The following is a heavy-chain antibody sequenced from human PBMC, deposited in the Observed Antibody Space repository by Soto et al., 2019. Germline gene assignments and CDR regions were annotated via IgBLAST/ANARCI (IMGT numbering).Heavy chain of an antibody. J-gene: IGHJ6*03. CDR3: ASGALINYYHYYMAV. V-gene: IGHV1-18*01. CDR1: GYTFTSYG. Sequence: ASVKVSCKASGYTFTSYGISWVRQAPGQGLEWMGWISAYNGNTNYAQKLQGRVTMTTDTSTSTAYMELRSLRSDDTAVYYCASGALINYYHYYMAVWGKGTTVTVSS. D-gene: IGHD2-8*01. CDR2: ISAYNGNT.